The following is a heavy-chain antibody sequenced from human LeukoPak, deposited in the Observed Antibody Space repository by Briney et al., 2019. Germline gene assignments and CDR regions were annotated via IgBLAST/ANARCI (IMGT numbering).Heavy chain of an antibody. J-gene: IGHJ5*02. V-gene: IGHV3-23*01. CDR1: GFTFSDYA. D-gene: IGHD3-3*01. CDR2: ISNSGGNT. Sequence: PGGSLRLSCATSGFTFSDYAMSWVRQAPGKGLEWVSTISNSGGNTHYADSVMGRFTISRDNSKSTLYLQMNSLRAEDTAVYYCARAPYYDFWSGRNWFDPWGQGTLVTVSS. CDR3: ARAPYYDFWSGRNWFDP.